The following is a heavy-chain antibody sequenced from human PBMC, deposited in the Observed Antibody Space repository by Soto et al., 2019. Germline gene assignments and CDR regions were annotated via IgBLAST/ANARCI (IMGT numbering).Heavy chain of an antibody. J-gene: IGHJ3*02. V-gene: IGHV6-1*01. Sequence: SQTLSLTYAISGDSVSSDSVSWNWIRQSPSRGLEWLGRTFYRSKWRNDYAVSVKSRITITSDTSKNQFSLQLNSVTPEDTAVYYCARKTVVSAFDMWGQGTMVTVSS. D-gene: IGHD2-21*02. CDR2: TFYRSKWRN. CDR3: ARKTVVSAFDM. CDR1: GDSVSSDSVS.